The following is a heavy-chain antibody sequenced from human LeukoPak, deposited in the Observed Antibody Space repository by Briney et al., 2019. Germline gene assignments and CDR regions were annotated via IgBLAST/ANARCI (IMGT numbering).Heavy chain of an antibody. J-gene: IGHJ3*02. D-gene: IGHD3-3*01. Sequence: SETLSLTCAVYGGSLSGYYWSWIRQPPGKGLEWIREINHSGSTNYNPSLKSRVTISVDTSKNQFSLKLSSVTAADTAVYYCARPRRYYDFWSGYYPGAFDIWGQGTMVTVSS. CDR1: GGSLSGYY. CDR2: INHSGST. V-gene: IGHV4-34*01. CDR3: ARPRRYYDFWSGYYPGAFDI.